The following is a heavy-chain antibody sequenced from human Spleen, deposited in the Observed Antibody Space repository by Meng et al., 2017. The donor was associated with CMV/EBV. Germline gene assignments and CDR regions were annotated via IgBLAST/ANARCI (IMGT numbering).Heavy chain of an antibody. D-gene: IGHD6-6*01. CDR2: ISSSSSYI. CDR1: GFTFSSYS. Sequence: EVQLVESGGGLVKPGGSXXLSCAASGFTFSSYSMNWVRQAPGKGLEWVSSISSSSSYIYYADSVKGRFTISRDNAKNSLYLQMNSLRAEDTAVYYCARDGSIAARPGWFDPWGQGTLVTVSS. J-gene: IGHJ5*02. CDR3: ARDGSIAARPGWFDP. V-gene: IGHV3-21*01.